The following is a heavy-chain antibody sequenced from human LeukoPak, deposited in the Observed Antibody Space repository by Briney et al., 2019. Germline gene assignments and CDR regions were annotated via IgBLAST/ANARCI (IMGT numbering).Heavy chain of an antibody. D-gene: IGHD4-11*01. V-gene: IGHV4-34*01. CDR3: ARGTVWFDP. J-gene: IGHJ5*02. CDR2: INHSGST. CDR1: GGSFSGYY. Sequence: SETLSLTCAVYGGSFSGYYWSWIRQPPGKGLEWIGEINHSGSTNYNPSLKSRVTISVDTSKNQFSLKLSSVTAADTAVYYCARGTVWFDPWGQGTLVTVSS.